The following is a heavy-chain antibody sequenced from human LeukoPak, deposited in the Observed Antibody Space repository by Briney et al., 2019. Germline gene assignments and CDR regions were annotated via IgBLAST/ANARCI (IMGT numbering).Heavy chain of an antibody. CDR1: GFSFSNYA. J-gene: IGHJ4*02. CDR2: IGTSTNYI. Sequence: GGSLRLSCAASGFSFSNYAMNWVRQAPGKGLEWVSSIGTSTNYIYYADSVKGRFTISRDNAKNSLYLQMNSLRAEDTAVYYCARLPADYWGQGHLVTVSS. CDR3: ARLPADY. V-gene: IGHV3-21*01.